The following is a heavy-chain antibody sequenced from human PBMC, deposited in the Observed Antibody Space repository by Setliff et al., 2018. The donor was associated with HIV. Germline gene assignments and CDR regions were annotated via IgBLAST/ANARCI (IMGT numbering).Heavy chain of an antibody. CDR2: ISAYIGDT. Sequence: ASVKVSCKTSGYPFDSYGISWVRQAPGQGLEWMGWISAYIGDTKYAQRIQGRVTMTTDPSTPTAYTELRSLKSEDTAVYYCARAVGGSNYFDYSGYQDFWGQGTQVTVSS. V-gene: IGHV1-18*01. CDR1: GYPFDSYG. D-gene: IGHD3-22*01. J-gene: IGHJ4*02. CDR3: ARAVGGSNYFDYSGYQDF.